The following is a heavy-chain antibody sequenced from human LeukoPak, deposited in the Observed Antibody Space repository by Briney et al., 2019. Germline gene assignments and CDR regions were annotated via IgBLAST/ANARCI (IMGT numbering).Heavy chain of an antibody. CDR1: GFTFGSYA. J-gene: IGHJ4*02. Sequence: PGGSLRLSCAGSGFTFGSYAMSWVRQAPGKGLEWVSSISGTGASTFYADSVKGRFTISRDNSKNTLYLQMNSLRVEDTAVYYCAKGDTNSRYSSEHNWAQGKLVTVSS. CDR3: AKGDTNSRYSSEHN. CDR2: ISGTGAST. D-gene: IGHD6-19*01. V-gene: IGHV3-23*01.